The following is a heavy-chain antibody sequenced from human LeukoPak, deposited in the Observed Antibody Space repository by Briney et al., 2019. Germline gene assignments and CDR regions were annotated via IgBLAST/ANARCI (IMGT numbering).Heavy chain of an antibody. D-gene: IGHD6-19*01. CDR2: INHSGST. J-gene: IGHJ2*01. CDR3: ATFTSGSSLFDL. V-gene: IGHV4-34*01. CDR1: GGSISSDY. Sequence: SETLSLTCTVSGGSISSDYWNWIRQPPGKGLEWIGEINHSGSTNYNPSLKSRVTISVDTSKNQFSLKLSSVTAADTAVYYCATFTSGSSLFDLWGRGTLVTVSS.